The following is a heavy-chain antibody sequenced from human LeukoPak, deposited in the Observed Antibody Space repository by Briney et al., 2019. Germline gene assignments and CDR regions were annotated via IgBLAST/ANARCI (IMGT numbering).Heavy chain of an antibody. J-gene: IGHJ4*02. D-gene: IGHD6-19*01. CDR2: IKQDGSEK. CDR1: GFTVSNNC. V-gene: IGHV3-7*03. CDR3: VEDSGWFHFDS. Sequence: GGSLRLSCVASGFTVSNNCMSWVRQAPGKGLEWVANIKQDGSEKYYVDSVKGRFTISRDNAKNSLYLQMNGLRAEDTAMYYCVEDSGWFHFDSWGQGTLVTVSS.